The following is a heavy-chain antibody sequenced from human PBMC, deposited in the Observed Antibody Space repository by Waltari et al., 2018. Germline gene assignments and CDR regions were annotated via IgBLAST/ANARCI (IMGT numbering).Heavy chain of an antibody. CDR3: ARERISSTSCFDY. CDR1: GGSISSGSYY. D-gene: IGHD2-2*01. CDR2: IYTSGST. J-gene: IGHJ4*02. Sequence: QVQLQESGPGLVKPSQTLSLTCTVSGGSISSGSYYWSWIRQPAGKGLEWIGRIYTSGSTNSNPSLKSRVTISVDTSKNQFSLKLSSVTAADTAVYYCARERISSTSCFDYWGQGTLVTVSS. V-gene: IGHV4-61*02.